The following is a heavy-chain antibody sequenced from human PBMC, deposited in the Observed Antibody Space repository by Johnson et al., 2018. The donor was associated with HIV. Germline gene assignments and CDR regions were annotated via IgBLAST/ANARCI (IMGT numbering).Heavy chain of an antibody. D-gene: IGHD5-24*01. CDR1: GFTFSDYY. CDR2: ISSRGIPI. CDR3: ARPTREMAIWAFDI. V-gene: IGHV3-11*04. J-gene: IGHJ3*02. Sequence: QMQLVESGGGLVKPGGSLRLSCAASGFTFSDYYMGWIRQTPGKGLEWISYISSRGIPIYYADSVKGRFTVSRDNSKNTLYLQMNSLRAEDTAVYYCARPTREMAIWAFDIWGQGTMVTVSS.